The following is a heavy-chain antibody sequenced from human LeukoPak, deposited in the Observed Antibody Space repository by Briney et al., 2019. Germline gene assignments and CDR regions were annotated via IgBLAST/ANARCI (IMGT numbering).Heavy chain of an antibody. CDR1: GDSVSSNSVA. V-gene: IGHV6-1*01. Sequence: SQTLSLTCAISGDSVSSNSVAWVWIRQSPSRGLEWLGRTYYRSKWYSDYAVSVKSRLTINPDTSNNRFSLQLYSVTPEDTGVYYCARLAVATTQGFDYWGQGTLVTVSS. CDR3: ARLAVATTQGFDY. D-gene: IGHD5-12*01. CDR2: TYYRSKWYS. J-gene: IGHJ4*02.